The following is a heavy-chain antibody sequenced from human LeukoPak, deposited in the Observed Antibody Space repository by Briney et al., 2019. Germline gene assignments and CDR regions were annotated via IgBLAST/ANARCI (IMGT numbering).Heavy chain of an antibody. D-gene: IGHD1-26*01. V-gene: IGHV4-39*01. J-gene: IGHJ3*02. CDR1: GGSISSSSYY. Sequence: PSETLSLTCTVSGGSISSSSYYWGWIRQPPGKGLEWIGSIYYSGSTYYNPSLKSRGTISVDTSKNQFSLKLSSVTAADTAVYYCARRSGTYHAFDIWGQGTMVTVSS. CDR3: ARRSGTYHAFDI. CDR2: IYYSGST.